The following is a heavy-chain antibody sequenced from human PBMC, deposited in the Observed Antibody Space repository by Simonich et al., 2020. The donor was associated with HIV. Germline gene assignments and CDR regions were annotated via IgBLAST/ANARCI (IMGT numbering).Heavy chain of an antibody. J-gene: IGHJ2*01. D-gene: IGHD6-19*01. CDR1: GYSFTSYW. V-gene: IGHV5-51*03. Sequence: EVQLVQSGAEAKKPGESLKSSCKGSGYSFTSYWIGWVRHMPVKGLDGMGIIYPVDSDDSYSPSFQGQVTISADKSISTAYLQWSCLKSSDSAVYYCVRSLAVAGTYWYFDLWGRGTLVTVSS. CDR3: VRSLAVAGTYWYFDL. CDR2: IYPVDSDD.